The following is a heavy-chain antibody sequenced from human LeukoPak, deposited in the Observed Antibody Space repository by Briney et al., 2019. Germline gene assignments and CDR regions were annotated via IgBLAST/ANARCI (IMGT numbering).Heavy chain of an antibody. CDR1: GYSFTSYW. J-gene: IGHJ4*02. CDR2: IYPGDSDT. V-gene: IGHV5-51*01. Sequence: GASLKISCEGSGYSFTSYWIGWVRQMPGKGLEWMGIIYPGDSDTRYSPSFQGQVTISADKSISTAYLQWSSLKASDTAMYYCARGAIDFWSGPYHGYFDYWGQGTLVTVSS. CDR3: ARGAIDFWSGPYHGYFDY. D-gene: IGHD3-3*01.